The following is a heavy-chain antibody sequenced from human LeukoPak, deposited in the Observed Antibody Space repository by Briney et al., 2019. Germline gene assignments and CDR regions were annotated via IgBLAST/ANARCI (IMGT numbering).Heavy chain of an antibody. CDR2: INSDGSDT. CDR3: ARGVSPLNYYFDY. Sequence: PGGSLRLSCAASGFTFSTYWMHWVRQAPGKGLVWVSRINSDGSDTSYADSVKGRFTISRDNAKNTLYLQMNSLRAEDTAVYYCARGVSPLNYYFDYRGQGTLVTVSS. V-gene: IGHV3-74*01. J-gene: IGHJ4*02. D-gene: IGHD6-13*01. CDR1: GFTFSTYW.